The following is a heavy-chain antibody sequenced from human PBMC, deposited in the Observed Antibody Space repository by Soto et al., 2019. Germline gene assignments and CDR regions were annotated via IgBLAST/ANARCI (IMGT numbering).Heavy chain of an antibody. D-gene: IGHD3-10*01. V-gene: IGHV4-34*01. Sequence: SETLSLTCAVYGGSFSGYYWSWIRQPPGKGLEWIGEINHSGSTNYNPSLKSRVTISVDTSKNQFSLKLSSVTAADTAVYYCARERGVLLWFGELFRFDPWGQGTLVTVS. CDR1: GGSFSGYY. J-gene: IGHJ5*02. CDR3: ARERGVLLWFGELFRFDP. CDR2: INHSGST.